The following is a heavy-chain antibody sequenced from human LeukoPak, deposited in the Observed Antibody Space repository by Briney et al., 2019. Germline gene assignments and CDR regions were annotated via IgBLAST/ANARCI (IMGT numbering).Heavy chain of an antibody. CDR2: IFYSGGT. CDR1: GGAITTYY. J-gene: IGHJ3*02. CDR3: ARGGGYFLIDAYI. Sequence: PSETLSLTCSVSGGAITTYYWGWIQQPPGKGLEWIGYIFYSGGTNYNPSLRGRVFISRDTSKNQFSLKLSSVTAADTAVYYCARGGGYFLIDAYIWGLGTMVTVSS. D-gene: IGHD3-22*01. V-gene: IGHV4-59*01.